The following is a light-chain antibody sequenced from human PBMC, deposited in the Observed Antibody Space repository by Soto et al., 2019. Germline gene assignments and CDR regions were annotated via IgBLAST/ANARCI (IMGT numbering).Light chain of an antibody. CDR3: QQSFTAPIT. J-gene: IGKJ5*01. V-gene: IGKV1-39*01. Sequence: IHMTQSPSSLSASVGARVTVTCRTSESISNHLNWYQQKPGEAPKLLIYGYSSLHSGVPSRFSGSGSESAFTLTISSLQPEDSATYYCQQSFTAPITFGQGTRLEIK. CDR2: GYS. CDR1: ESISNH.